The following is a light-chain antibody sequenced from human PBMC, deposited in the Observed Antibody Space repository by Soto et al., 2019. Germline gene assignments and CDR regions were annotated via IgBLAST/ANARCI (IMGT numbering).Light chain of an antibody. Sequence: EIVLTQSPGTLSLSPGERATLSCRASQSVTNNFLAWYQQKPGQAPWLLIYGASSRATGVPDRFSGSGSGTDFTLTISRLEPEDFAVYYCQQYYSSPQTFGQGTKLEIK. CDR2: GAS. V-gene: IGKV3-20*01. CDR1: QSVTNNF. J-gene: IGKJ2*01. CDR3: QQYYSSPQT.